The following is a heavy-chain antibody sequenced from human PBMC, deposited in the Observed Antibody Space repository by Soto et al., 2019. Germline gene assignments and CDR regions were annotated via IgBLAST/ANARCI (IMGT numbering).Heavy chain of an antibody. J-gene: IGHJ4*02. CDR3: ARHLRVGPTVGAEY. Sequence: EVQLVQSGAAVKKPGESLRISCQGSGYTFSDYWISWVRQVPGKGLEWVAGIDPRDSYSNYSPSFQGHVTISAAKSLSTVYLEWRSLKASDSGMYYCARHLRVGPTVGAEYWGQGTLV. V-gene: IGHV5-10-1*01. CDR2: IDPRDSYS. CDR1: GYTFSDYW. D-gene: IGHD1-26*01.